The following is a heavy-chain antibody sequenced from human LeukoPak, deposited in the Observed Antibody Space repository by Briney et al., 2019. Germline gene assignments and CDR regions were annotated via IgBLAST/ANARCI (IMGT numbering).Heavy chain of an antibody. CDR3: ARDRGPYYYGSGSDFDY. Sequence: ASVKVSCKASGYTFTSYDINWVRQATGQGLEWMGWMNPNSGNTGYAQKFQGRVTMTRNTSISTAYMELSSLRSEDTAVYYCARDRGPYYYGSGSDFDYWGQGTLVTVSS. CDR2: MNPNSGNT. V-gene: IGHV1-8*01. D-gene: IGHD3-10*01. CDR1: GYTFTSYD. J-gene: IGHJ4*02.